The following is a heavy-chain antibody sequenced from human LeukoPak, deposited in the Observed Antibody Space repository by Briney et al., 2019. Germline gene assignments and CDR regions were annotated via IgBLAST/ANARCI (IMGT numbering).Heavy chain of an antibody. Sequence: GGSLRLSCVVSGFNFDDYGMSWVRQAPGKWPEWVSGMNWNGGSKGYSDSVKGRFTISRDNAKNSLYLQMNSLRAEDTAFYYCARGYFVRNDYWGQGALVTVSS. V-gene: IGHV3-20*04. CDR3: ARGYFVRNDY. D-gene: IGHD3-10*02. J-gene: IGHJ4*02. CDR2: MNWNGGSK. CDR1: GFNFDDYG.